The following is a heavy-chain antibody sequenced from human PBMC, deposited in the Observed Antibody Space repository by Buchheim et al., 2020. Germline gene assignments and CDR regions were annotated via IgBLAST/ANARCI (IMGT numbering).Heavy chain of an antibody. CDR2: IIPILGIA. CDR1: GGTFSSYA. Sequence: QVQLVQSGPEVRKPGPSVKVSCRAFGGTFSSYAISWVRQAPGQGLEWMGRIIPILGIANYAQKFQGRVTITADKSTSTADMELSSLRSEDTAVYYCASNQVVEMATDYYYYGMDVWGQGTT. J-gene: IGHJ6*02. D-gene: IGHD5-24*01. V-gene: IGHV1-69*04. CDR3: ASNQVVEMATDYYYYGMDV.